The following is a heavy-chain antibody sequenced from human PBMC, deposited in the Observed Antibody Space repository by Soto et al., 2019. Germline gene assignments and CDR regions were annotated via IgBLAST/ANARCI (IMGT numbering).Heavy chain of an antibody. CDR2: ISSSSSYI. V-gene: IGHV3-21*01. Sequence: PGGSLRLSCAASGFTFSSYSMNWVRQAPGKGLEWVSSISSSSSYIYYADSVKGRFTISRDNAKNSLYLQMNSLRAEDTAVYYCARDKSSSARGCFDPWGQGTLVTVSS. D-gene: IGHD6-6*01. J-gene: IGHJ5*02. CDR1: GFTFSSYS. CDR3: ARDKSSSARGCFDP.